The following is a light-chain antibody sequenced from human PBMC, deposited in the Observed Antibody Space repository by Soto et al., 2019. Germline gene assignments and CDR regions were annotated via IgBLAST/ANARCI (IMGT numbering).Light chain of an antibody. CDR3: QQYGYSRIT. CDR1: QSVSSSH. J-gene: IGKJ5*01. V-gene: IGKV3-20*01. CDR2: AAS. Sequence: EIVLTQSPGTLSLSPGERATLSCRASQSVSSSHLAWYQHKPGQAPRLLIYAASSRATGSPDRFSGGGSGTDFTLTISRLEHEDFEVYYCQQYGYSRITFRQGTRLEI.